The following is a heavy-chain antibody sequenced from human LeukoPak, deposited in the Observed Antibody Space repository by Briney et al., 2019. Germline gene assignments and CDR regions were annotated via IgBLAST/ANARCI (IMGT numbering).Heavy chain of an antibody. J-gene: IGHJ4*02. CDR1: GFTFSTYG. Sequence: PGGSLRLSCAASGFTFSTYGMIWVRQAPGKGPEWVSSISSISTYTHYADAVKGRFTISRDNSKNTLYLQMNSLRAEDTAVYYCAKGFLEWLLSGFDYWGQGTLVTVSS. CDR2: ISSISTYT. CDR3: AKGFLEWLLSGFDY. V-gene: IGHV3-21*04. D-gene: IGHD3-3*01.